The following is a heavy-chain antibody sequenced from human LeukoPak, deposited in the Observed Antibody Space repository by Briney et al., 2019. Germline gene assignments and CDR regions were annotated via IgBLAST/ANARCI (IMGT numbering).Heavy chain of an antibody. D-gene: IGHD3-16*02. J-gene: IGHJ4*02. Sequence: QAGGSLRLSCAASGFTFSSYAIHWVRQAPGKGLEWVAVISYDGSNRNYADPVKGRFTISRDNSKNTLYLQMNSLRSDDTAVYYCTREAYDHVWGSYRPPVYYFDYWGQGTLVTVSS. V-gene: IGHV3-30-3*01. CDR3: TREAYDHVWGSYRPPVYYFDY. CDR2: ISYDGSNR. CDR1: GFTFSSYA.